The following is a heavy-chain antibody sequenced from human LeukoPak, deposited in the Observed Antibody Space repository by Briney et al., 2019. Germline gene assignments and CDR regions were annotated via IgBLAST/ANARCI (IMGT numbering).Heavy chain of an antibody. J-gene: IGHJ4*02. Sequence: GGSLRLSCAASGFIFSSYWMSWVRQVPGKGLEWGANINQDGSEKYYVDSVKGRFTISRDNAKTSLYLQMNSLRAEDTAVYYCARYYYGSGTPFYWGQGTLVTVSS. CDR2: INQDGSEK. V-gene: IGHV3-7*01. CDR3: ARYYYGSGTPFY. D-gene: IGHD3-10*01. CDR1: GFIFSSYW.